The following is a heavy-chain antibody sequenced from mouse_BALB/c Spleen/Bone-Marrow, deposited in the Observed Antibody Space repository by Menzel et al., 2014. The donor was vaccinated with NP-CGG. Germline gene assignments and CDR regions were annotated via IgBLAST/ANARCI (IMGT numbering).Heavy chain of an antibody. D-gene: IGHD1-1*01. CDR3: AKYDYGFTF. CDR1: GYTFTNYW. CDR2: ISPSNIHT. Sequence: QVQLQQSGADLVRPGASVKLSCKTSGYTFTNYWINWLKQRPRQGLEWIGNISPSNIHTNYNQKFKDKATLTVDKSSSTAYMQLSSPTSEDSAVYYCAKYDYGFTFWGQGTLVTVSA. V-gene: IGHV1-69*02. J-gene: IGHJ3*01.